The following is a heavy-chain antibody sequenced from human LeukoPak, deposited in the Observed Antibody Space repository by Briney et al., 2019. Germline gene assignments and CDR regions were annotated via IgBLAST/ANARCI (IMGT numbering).Heavy chain of an antibody. CDR2: INPNSGDT. D-gene: IGHD2-2*01. CDR3: ARRLTTSQDLDY. V-gene: IGHV1-2*02. CDR1: GYTFTGHY. Sequence: ASVKVSCTASGYTFTGHYMYWVRQAPGQGVEWMGWINPNSGDTNYAQKFQGRVTMTRDTSISTAYMDLNRLTSDDTAVYYCARRLTTSQDLDYWGQGTLVTVSS. J-gene: IGHJ4*02.